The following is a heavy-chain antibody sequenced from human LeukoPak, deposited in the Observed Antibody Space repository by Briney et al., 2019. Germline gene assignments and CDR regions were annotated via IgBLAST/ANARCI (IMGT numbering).Heavy chain of an antibody. CDR2: ISWNSGSI. CDR3: AKGRGITIFGVVIH. D-gene: IGHD3-3*01. V-gene: IGHV3-9*03. Sequence: GRSLRLSCAASGFTFDDYAMHWVRQAPGKGLEWVSGISWNSGSIGYADSVKGRFTISRDNAKNSLYLQMNSLRAEDMALYYGAKGRGITIFGVVIHWGQGTLFTVSS. J-gene: IGHJ4*02. CDR1: GFTFDDYA.